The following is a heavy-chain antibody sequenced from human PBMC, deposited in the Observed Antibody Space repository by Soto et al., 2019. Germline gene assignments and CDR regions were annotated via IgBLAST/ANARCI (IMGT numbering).Heavy chain of an antibody. D-gene: IGHD2-2*01. CDR3: ARLYCSSTSCDANYYYGMDV. Sequence: QVQLVQSGAEVKKPGSSVKVSCKASGGTFSSYTISWVRQAPGQGLEWMGRIIPILGIANYAQKFQGRVTITADKSTSTAYMELSSLRFEDTAVDYCARLYCSSTSCDANYYYGMDVWGQGTTVTVSS. CDR2: IIPILGIA. V-gene: IGHV1-69*02. J-gene: IGHJ6*02. CDR1: GGTFSSYT.